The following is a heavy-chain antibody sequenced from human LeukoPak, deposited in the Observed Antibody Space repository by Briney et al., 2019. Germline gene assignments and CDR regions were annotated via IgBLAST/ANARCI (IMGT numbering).Heavy chain of an antibody. Sequence: GGSLRLSCAASAFTFSNYWMSWVRQAPGEGLEWVANIKEDGSEINYVDSVKGRFTISRDNAKNSLYLQMNSLRVDDTAVYYCARDRGYSTFDYWGQGTLVTVSS. V-gene: IGHV3-7*01. CDR1: AFTFSNYW. CDR2: IKEDGSEI. D-gene: IGHD4-23*01. J-gene: IGHJ4*02. CDR3: ARDRGYSTFDY.